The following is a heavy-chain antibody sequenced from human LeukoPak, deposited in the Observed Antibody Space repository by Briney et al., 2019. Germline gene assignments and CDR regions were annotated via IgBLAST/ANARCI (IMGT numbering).Heavy chain of an antibody. CDR3: ARLKGGLFKLRECYFAY. V-gene: IGHV5-51*01. Sequence: GESLKISCKASGYSFSTYWIAWVRQMPGKGLELMGIMYPDDSDTRYSPSFQGQVTISADKSINTAYLQWNSLQASDTAIYYCARLKGGLFKLRECYFAYWGQGALVTV. J-gene: IGHJ4*02. CDR1: GYSFSTYW. D-gene: IGHD4-17*01. CDR2: MYPDDSDT.